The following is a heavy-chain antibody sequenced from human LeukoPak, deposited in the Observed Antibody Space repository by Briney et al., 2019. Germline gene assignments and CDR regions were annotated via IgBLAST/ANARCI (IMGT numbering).Heavy chain of an antibody. D-gene: IGHD5-18*01. CDR2: IYYTGST. Sequence: SETLSLTCTVSGGSISSSAYYWGWISQPPGKGLEWIGSIYYTGSTYYNPSLKTRVTISVDTSKNQFSLKLSSVTAADTAVYYCARHTALGSPLHYWGQGTLVTVSS. CDR3: ARHTALGSPLHY. V-gene: IGHV4-39*01. CDR1: GGSISSSAYY. J-gene: IGHJ4*02.